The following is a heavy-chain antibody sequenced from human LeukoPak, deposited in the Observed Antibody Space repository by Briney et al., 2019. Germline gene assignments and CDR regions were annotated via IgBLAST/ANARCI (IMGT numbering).Heavy chain of an antibody. J-gene: IGHJ4*02. CDR3: ARDTALWFGELLSGARVGIDY. CDR2: THYSGSP. D-gene: IGHD3-10*01. V-gene: IGHV4-59*01. Sequence: SETLSLTCTVSGGSIRSDYWSWIRQPPGKGLEWVGYTHYSGSPNYNPSLTSRVTISVDTSRNQFSLKLSSVTAADTAVYYCARDTALWFGELLSGARVGIDYWGQGTLVTVSS. CDR1: GGSIRSDY.